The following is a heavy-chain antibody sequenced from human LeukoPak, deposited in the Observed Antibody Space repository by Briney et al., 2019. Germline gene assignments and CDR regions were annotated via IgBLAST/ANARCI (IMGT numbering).Heavy chain of an antibody. CDR1: GFTFSSYS. CDR2: IKQDGSEK. V-gene: IGHV3-7*01. CDR3: ARVSWLLLFDAFDI. Sequence: PGGSLRLSCAASGFTFSSYSMNWVRQAPGKGLEWVANIKQDGSEKYYVDSVKGRFTISGDNAKNSLYLQMNSLRAEDTAVYYCARVSWLLLFDAFDIWGQGTMVTVSS. D-gene: IGHD3-22*01. J-gene: IGHJ3*02.